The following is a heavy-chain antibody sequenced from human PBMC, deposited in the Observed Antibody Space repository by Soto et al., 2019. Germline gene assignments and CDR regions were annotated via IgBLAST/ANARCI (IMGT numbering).Heavy chain of an antibody. D-gene: IGHD5-12*01. CDR2: IIRIFGTT. Sequence: SVKVSCKASGGTFSSDGISWVRQAPGQGPEWMGGIIRIFGTTTYAQKFQDRVTITADKSTSTAYMDLSSLRSEDTAVYYCARERLGVVATISPWFDPWGQGTLVTVSS. V-gene: IGHV1-69*06. CDR3: ARERLGVVATISPWFDP. CDR1: GGTFSSDG. J-gene: IGHJ5*02.